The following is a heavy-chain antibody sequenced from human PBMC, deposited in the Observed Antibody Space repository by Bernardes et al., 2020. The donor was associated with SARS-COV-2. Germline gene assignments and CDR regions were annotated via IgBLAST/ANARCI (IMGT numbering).Heavy chain of an antibody. J-gene: IGHJ4*02. D-gene: IGHD6-13*01. V-gene: IGHV3-74*01. CDR2: INSDGSST. Sequence: GGTLRLSCAASGFIFSSNCMHWVRQAPGKGLVWVSRINSDGSSTAYADFAKGRFTISRDNAKNMLYLQMNSLRAEDTAVYYCVAAAPFDYWGQGTLVTVSS. CDR3: VAAAPFDY. CDR1: GFIFSSNC.